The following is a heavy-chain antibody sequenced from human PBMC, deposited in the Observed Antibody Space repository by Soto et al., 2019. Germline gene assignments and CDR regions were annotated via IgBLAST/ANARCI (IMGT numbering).Heavy chain of an antibody. CDR3: ASPVRDWKQWLLPSADEAFDI. CDR2: ISAYNGNT. Sequence: QVPLVQSGAEVKKPGASVKVSCQASGYTFTSYGISWVRQAPGQGLEWMGWISAYNGNTNYAQKLQGRVTMTTDTSTSTAYMELRSLRSDDTAVYYCASPVRDWKQWLLPSADEAFDIWGQGTMVTVSS. V-gene: IGHV1-18*01. D-gene: IGHD6-19*01. J-gene: IGHJ3*02. CDR1: GYTFTSYG.